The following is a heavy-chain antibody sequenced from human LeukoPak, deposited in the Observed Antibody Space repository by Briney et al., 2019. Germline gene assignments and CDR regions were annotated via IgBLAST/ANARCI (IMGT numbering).Heavy chain of an antibody. CDR2: IFSNGDT. D-gene: IGHD5-24*01. V-gene: IGHV3-53*01. Sequence: GGSLRLSCAASEFTFSDHYMDWVRQAPGKGLEWVSLIFSNGDTHYADSVKGRFTISRDTSKNTVSLQMNSLRVEDTAMYYCTRDQMNYWGQGTLVTVSS. CDR3: TRDQMNY. J-gene: IGHJ4*02. CDR1: EFTFSDHY.